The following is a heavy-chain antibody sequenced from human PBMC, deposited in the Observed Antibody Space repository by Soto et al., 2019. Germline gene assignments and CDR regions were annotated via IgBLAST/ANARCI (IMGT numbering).Heavy chain of an antibody. J-gene: IGHJ4*02. CDR3: ARFRRNYFDY. V-gene: IGHV4-59*01. CDR2: INYVGRTS. Sequence: QVQLQESGPGLVKPSETLSLTCTVSGDSMSGFYWSWIRQTPGKGLEWIGYINYVGRTSFYSPSLQRRVTISLDSSKNQFSLILSSVTAADTAVYFCARFRRNYFDYWGQGTQVTVSS. D-gene: IGHD3-10*01. CDR1: GDSMSGFY.